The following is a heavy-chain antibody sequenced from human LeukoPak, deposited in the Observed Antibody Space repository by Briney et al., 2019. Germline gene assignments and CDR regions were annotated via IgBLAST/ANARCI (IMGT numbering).Heavy chain of an antibody. Sequence: SETLSLTCTVPGGSISSYYWSWIRQPPGKGREWIGYIYYSGSTNYNPSLKSRVTISVDTSKNQFSLKLSSVTAADTAVYYCARGVGLWFGELLSISLDYWGQGTLVAVSS. CDR3: ARGVGLWFGELLSISLDY. D-gene: IGHD3-10*01. CDR1: GGSISSYY. CDR2: IYYSGST. J-gene: IGHJ4*02. V-gene: IGHV4-59*01.